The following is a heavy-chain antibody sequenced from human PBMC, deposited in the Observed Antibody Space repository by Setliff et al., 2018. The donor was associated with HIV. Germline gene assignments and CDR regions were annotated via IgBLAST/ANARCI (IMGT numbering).Heavy chain of an antibody. CDR3: TGSQYCSGGSCYHNFDY. D-gene: IGHD2-15*01. V-gene: IGHV3-15*01. Sequence: GGSLRLSCAASGFTFSSYSMNWVRQAPGKGLEWVGRIKSKSDGGTTDYAAPVKAKFTISRDDSKNTLYLQMNSLKTDDTAVYYCTGSQYCSGGSCYHNFDYWGQGTLVTVSS. J-gene: IGHJ4*02. CDR2: IKSKSDGGTT. CDR1: GFTFSSYS.